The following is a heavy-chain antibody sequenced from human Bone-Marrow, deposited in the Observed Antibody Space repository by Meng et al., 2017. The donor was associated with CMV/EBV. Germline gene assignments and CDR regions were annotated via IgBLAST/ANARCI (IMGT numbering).Heavy chain of an antibody. D-gene: IGHD1-26*01. J-gene: IGHJ4*02. V-gene: IGHV3-30*04. CDR2: ISYDGSNK. Sequence: GESLKISCAASGFTFSSYAMHWVRQAPGKGLEWVAVISYDGSNKYYADSVKGRFTISRDNSKNTLYLQMNSLRAEDTAVYYCARGEWELEFGYWGQGTLVTVSS. CDR3: ARGEWELEFGY. CDR1: GFTFSSYA.